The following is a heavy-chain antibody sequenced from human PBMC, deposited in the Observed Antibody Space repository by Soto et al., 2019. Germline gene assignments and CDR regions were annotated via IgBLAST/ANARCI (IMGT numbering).Heavy chain of an antibody. CDR3: AREYSSSEQPDY. Sequence: PGGSLRLSCAASGFTFSSYAMSWVRQAPGKGLEWVSAISASGSTTFYADSVKGRFTISRDKSKNTLYLQMNSLRAEDTAVYYCAREYSSSEQPDYWGQGTLVTVSS. J-gene: IGHJ4*02. D-gene: IGHD6-6*01. V-gene: IGHV3-23*01. CDR1: GFTFSSYA. CDR2: ISASGSTT.